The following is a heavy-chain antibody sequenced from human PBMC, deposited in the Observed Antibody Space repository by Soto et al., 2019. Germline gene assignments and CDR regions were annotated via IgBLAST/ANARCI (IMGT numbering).Heavy chain of an antibody. CDR3: AKGEVRGIIPSYFDY. CDR2: ISNDGSNE. J-gene: IGHJ4*02. V-gene: IGHV3-30*18. Sequence: SGGSLRLSCAGSGFTFRWFGMNWVRQAPGKGLEWVARISNDGSNEYYVDSVKGRFTISRDNSKNTLYLQMDSLRAKDTAVYYCAKGEVRGIIPSYFDYWGLGTLVTVSS. CDR1: GFTFRWFG. D-gene: IGHD3-10*01.